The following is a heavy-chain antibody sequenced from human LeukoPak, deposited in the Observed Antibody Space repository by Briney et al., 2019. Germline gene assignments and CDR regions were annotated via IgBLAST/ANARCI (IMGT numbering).Heavy chain of an antibody. V-gene: IGHV1-46*01. CDR2: IIPGGGST. CDR1: GYTFTNYY. J-gene: IGHJ3*02. D-gene: IGHD3-10*01. CDR3: AREGRDAFDI. Sequence: ASVKVSCKTSGYTFTNYYMHWVRQAPGQGLEWMGMIIPGGGSTSYAQKFQGRVTMTRDTSTSTVYMDLSSLRSEDTAVYYCAREGRDAFDIWGQGTMVTVSS.